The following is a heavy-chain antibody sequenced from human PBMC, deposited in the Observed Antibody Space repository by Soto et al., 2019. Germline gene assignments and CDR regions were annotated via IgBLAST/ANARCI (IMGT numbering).Heavy chain of an antibody. CDR2: ISGSGGST. D-gene: IGHD3-16*02. J-gene: IGHJ4*02. Sequence: GGSLRLSCAASGFTFSSYAMSWVRQAPGKGLEWVSAISGSGGSTYYADSVKGRFTISRDNSKNTLYLQMNSLRAEDTAVYYCAKASYDYVWGSYPNPDYWGQGTLVTVSS. V-gene: IGHV3-23*01. CDR3: AKASYDYVWGSYPNPDY. CDR1: GFTFSSYA.